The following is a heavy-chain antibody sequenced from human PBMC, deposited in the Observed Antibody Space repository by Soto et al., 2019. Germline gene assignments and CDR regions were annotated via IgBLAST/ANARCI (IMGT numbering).Heavy chain of an antibody. V-gene: IGHV3-23*01. J-gene: IGHJ6*02. CDR2: ISGSGGST. Sequence: GGSLRLSCAASGFTFSSYAMSWVRQAPGKGLEWVSAISGSGGSTYYADSVKGRFTISRDNSKNTLYLQMNSLRAEDTAVYYCAKDSRSYSDYYYYYGMDVWGQGTTVTVSS. D-gene: IGHD1-26*01. CDR1: GFTFSSYA. CDR3: AKDSRSYSDYYYYYGMDV.